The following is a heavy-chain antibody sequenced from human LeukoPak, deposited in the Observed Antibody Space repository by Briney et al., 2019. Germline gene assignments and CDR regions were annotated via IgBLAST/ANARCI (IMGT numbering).Heavy chain of an antibody. CDR1: GFTFSSYG. D-gene: IGHD1-26*01. CDR2: ISGSGGST. J-gene: IGHJ4*02. CDR3: AKYSGDYFGDY. Sequence: PGGSLRLSCAASGFTFSSYGMSWVRQAPGNGLEWVSAISGSGGSTYYADSVKGRFTISRDNSKNTLYLQMNSLRVEDTAIYYCAKYSGDYFGDYWGQGNLVTVSS. V-gene: IGHV3-23*01.